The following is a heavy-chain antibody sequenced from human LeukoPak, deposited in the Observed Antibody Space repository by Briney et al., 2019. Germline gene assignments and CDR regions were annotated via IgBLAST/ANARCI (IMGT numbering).Heavy chain of an antibody. Sequence: TGGSLRLSCAASGFTFSSYAMHWVRQAPGKGLEWVAVISYDGSNKYYADSVKGRFTISRDNSKNTLYLQMNSLRAEDTAVYYCAAPDYGGNSASSRSAPFDYWGQGTLVTVSS. CDR3: AAPDYGGNSASSRSAPFDY. D-gene: IGHD4-23*01. J-gene: IGHJ4*02. CDR2: ISYDGSNK. V-gene: IGHV3-30*04. CDR1: GFTFSSYA.